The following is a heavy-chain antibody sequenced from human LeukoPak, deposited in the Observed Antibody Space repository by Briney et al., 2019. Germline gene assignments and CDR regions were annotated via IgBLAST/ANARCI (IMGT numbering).Heavy chain of an antibody. Sequence: NPSETLSLTCAVYGGSFSGYYWSWIRQPPGKGLEWIGEINHSGSTNYNPSLKSRVTISVDTSKNQFSLKLSSVTAADTAVYYCASGPPDYYDSSEPDYWGQGTLVTVSS. CDR2: INHSGST. J-gene: IGHJ4*02. V-gene: IGHV4-34*01. D-gene: IGHD3-22*01. CDR3: ASGPPDYYDSSEPDY. CDR1: GGSFSGYY.